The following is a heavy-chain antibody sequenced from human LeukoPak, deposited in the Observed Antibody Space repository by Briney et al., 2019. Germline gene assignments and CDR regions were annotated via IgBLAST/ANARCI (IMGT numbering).Heavy chain of an antibody. CDR2: INLDGREI. CDR1: GFTFSRYW. Sequence: TGGSLRLSCTTSGFTFSRYWMSWVRQAPGRGLEWVANINLDGREIYYVDSVKGRFTISRDNAQSSLYLQMNSLRGEDTAVYYCARDDWGPGDHWGQGTLVTVSS. V-gene: IGHV3-7*01. CDR3: ARDDWGPGDH. J-gene: IGHJ4*02. D-gene: IGHD3-9*01.